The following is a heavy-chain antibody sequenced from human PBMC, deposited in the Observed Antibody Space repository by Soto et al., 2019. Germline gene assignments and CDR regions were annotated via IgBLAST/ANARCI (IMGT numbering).Heavy chain of an antibody. CDR2: ISAYNGNT. Sequence: VNCSCKAKAYAFTGYGISWVRQAPGQGLEWMGWISAYNGNTNYAQKLQGRVTMTTDTSTSTAYMELRSLRAGDTAVYYCAKVGDSSSWYHYYYGMDVWGQGTTVTVSS. V-gene: IGHV1-18*04. D-gene: IGHD6-13*01. CDR1: AYAFTGYG. CDR3: AKVGDSSSWYHYYYGMDV. J-gene: IGHJ6*01.